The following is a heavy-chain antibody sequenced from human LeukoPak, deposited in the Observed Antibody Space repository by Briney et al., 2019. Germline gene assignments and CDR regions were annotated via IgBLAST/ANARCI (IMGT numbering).Heavy chain of an antibody. J-gene: IGHJ4*02. CDR1: GGSVSSGSYY. V-gene: IGHV4-61*01. D-gene: IGHD3-22*01. Sequence: SETLSLTCTVSGGSVSSGSYYWSWIRQPPGKGQEWIGYIYYSGSTNYNPSLKSRVTISVDTSKNQFSLKLSSVTAADTAVYYCARDGSDYYDSSGYLRLFDYWGQGTLVTVSS. CDR3: ARDGSDYYDSSGYLRLFDY. CDR2: IYYSGST.